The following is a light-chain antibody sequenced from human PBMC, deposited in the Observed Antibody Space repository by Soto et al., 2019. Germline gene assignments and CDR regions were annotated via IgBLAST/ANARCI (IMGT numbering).Light chain of an antibody. CDR3: QQVKGFPLT. Sequence: DIQMTQSPSSVSAFVGDRVAITCRASHDIARWLAWYQKQPGKAPRLLIYAASSLQSGVPTRFSGSGSGTDFTLTITNLQPEDSAVYYCQQVKGFPLTFGGGTKVEIK. V-gene: IGKV1-12*01. CDR1: HDIARW. CDR2: AAS. J-gene: IGKJ4*01.